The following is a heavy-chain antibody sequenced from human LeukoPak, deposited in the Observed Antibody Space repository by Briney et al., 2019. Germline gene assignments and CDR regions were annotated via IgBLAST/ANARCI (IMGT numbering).Heavy chain of an antibody. V-gene: IGHV4-30-2*01. D-gene: IGHD5-18*01. J-gene: IGHJ6*02. CDR2: IYHSGST. CDR1: GGSISSGGYS. Sequence: SQTLSLTCAVSGGSISSGGYSWSWIRQPPGKGLEWIGYIYHSGSTYYNPSLKSRVTISVDTSKNQFSLKLSSVTAADTAVYYCARGRSVGYSYGYQKYYYYGMDVWGQGTTVTVSS. CDR3: ARGRSVGYSYGYQKYYYYGMDV.